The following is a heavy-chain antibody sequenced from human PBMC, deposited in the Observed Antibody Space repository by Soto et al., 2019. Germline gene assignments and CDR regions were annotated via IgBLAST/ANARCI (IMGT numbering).Heavy chain of an antibody. Sequence: QLQLQESGPGLVKPSETLSLTCTVSGDSITNSNYYWGWFRQPPGKGLEWIASIYYIGSTYYNPSLKRRVTISVDKSNNQFSLNLNSVTASDTAVYYCAGRNSLASVSLNFRELSNYKWIDPWGPGTLVTVSS. CDR1: GDSITNSNYY. J-gene: IGHJ5*02. D-gene: IGHD3-16*02. CDR2: IYYIGST. CDR3: AGRNSLASVSLNFRELSNYKWIDP. V-gene: IGHV4-39*01.